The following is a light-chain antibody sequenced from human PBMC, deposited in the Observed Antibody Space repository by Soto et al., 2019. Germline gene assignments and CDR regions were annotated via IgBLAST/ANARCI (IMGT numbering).Light chain of an antibody. V-gene: IGLV2-11*01. CDR2: DVS. J-gene: IGLJ3*02. CDR1: SSDVGGYNY. Sequence: QSALTQPRSVSGSPGPAVTISCTGTSSDVGGYNYVSWYQQHPGKAPKLMIYDVSKRPSGVPDRFSGSKSGNTASLTISGLQAEDEAAYYCCAYAGSHWVFGGGTKVTVL. CDR3: CAYAGSHWV.